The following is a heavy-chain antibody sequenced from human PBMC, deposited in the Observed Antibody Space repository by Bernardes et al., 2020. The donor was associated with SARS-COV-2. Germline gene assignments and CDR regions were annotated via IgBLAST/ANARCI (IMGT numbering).Heavy chain of an antibody. J-gene: IGHJ3*02. CDR3: ARRDTAIRDAFDI. V-gene: IGHV3-48*01. CDR1: GFTFSSYS. Sequence: GGSLRLSCAASGFTFSSYSMNWVRQAPGKGLEWVSYISSSSSTIYYADSVKGRFTISRDNAKNSLYLQMNSLRAEDTAVYYCARRDTAIRDAFDIWGQGTMVTVSS. CDR2: ISSSSSTI. D-gene: IGHD5-18*01.